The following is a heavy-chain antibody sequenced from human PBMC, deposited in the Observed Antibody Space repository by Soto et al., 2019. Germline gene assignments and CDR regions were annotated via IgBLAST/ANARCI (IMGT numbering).Heavy chain of an antibody. Sequence: QVQLVQSGAEVKKPGSSMRVSCKASGGPFKNYAFSWVRQPPGQGLEWMGGFIPVFGTGNYAEQFQGRVSITADESTKTVYMDVRSLRPDDTAVYYCARISEFTYVYGLGYHFDSWGQGTLITVSS. CDR2: FIPVFGTG. V-gene: IGHV1-69*01. CDR3: ARISEFTYVYGLGYHFDS. CDR1: GGPFKNYA. D-gene: IGHD3-16*01. J-gene: IGHJ4*02.